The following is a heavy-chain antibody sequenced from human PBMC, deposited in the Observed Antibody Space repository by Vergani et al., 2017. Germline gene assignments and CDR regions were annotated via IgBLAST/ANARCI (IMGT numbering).Heavy chain of an antibody. CDR2: IYYSGST. J-gene: IGHJ6*02. CDR3: AGLMVRVPGAYYYYGMDV. D-gene: IGHD3-10*01. Sequence: QLQLQESGPGLVKPSETLSLTCTVSGGSISSSCYYWGWIRQPPGKGLEWIGSIYYSGSTYYNPSLKSRVTISVDTSKNQFSLKLSSVTAADTAVYYCAGLMVRVPGAYYYYGMDVWGQGTTVTVSS. CDR1: GGSISSSCYY. V-gene: IGHV4-39*01.